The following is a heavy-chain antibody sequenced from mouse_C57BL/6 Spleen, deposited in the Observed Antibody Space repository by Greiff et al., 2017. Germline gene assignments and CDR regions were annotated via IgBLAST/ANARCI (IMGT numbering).Heavy chain of an antibody. CDR3: ARQGYYQGYFDV. V-gene: IGHV5-9*01. D-gene: IGHD1-1*01. J-gene: IGHJ1*03. CDR2: ISGGGGNT. Sequence: EVHLVESGGGLVKPGGSLKLSCAASGFTFSSYTMSWVRQTPEKRLEWVATISGGGGNTYYPDSVKGRFTISRDNAKNTLYLQMSSLRSEDTALYYCARQGYYQGYFDVWGTGTTVTVSS. CDR1: GFTFSSYT.